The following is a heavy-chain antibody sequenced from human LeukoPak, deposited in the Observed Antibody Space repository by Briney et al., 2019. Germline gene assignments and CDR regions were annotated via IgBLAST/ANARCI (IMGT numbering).Heavy chain of an antibody. Sequence: TGGSLRLSCAASGFTFSSYGMSWVRQAPGKGLEWVSGISGSGGRTYYADSVKGRFTISRDNSKNTLYLQMNSLRAEDTAVYYCAKLYSSSSAWGQGTLVTVSS. CDR1: GFTFSSYG. V-gene: IGHV3-23*01. D-gene: IGHD6-6*01. CDR3: AKLYSSSSA. CDR2: ISGSGGRT. J-gene: IGHJ4*02.